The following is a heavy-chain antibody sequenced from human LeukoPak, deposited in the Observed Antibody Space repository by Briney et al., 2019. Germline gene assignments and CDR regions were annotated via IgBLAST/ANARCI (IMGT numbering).Heavy chain of an antibody. CDR3: ARVLRPLAAGTNNWFDP. CDR1: GYTFTSYG. V-gene: IGHV1-18*01. J-gene: IGHJ5*02. D-gene: IGHD6-13*01. Sequence: ASVKVSRKAFGYTFTSYGISWVRQAPGQGLEWMGWISAYNGNTNYAQKLQGRVTMTTDTSTSTAYMELRSLRSDDTAVYYCARVLRPLAAGTNNWFDPWGQGTLVTVSS. CDR2: ISAYNGNT.